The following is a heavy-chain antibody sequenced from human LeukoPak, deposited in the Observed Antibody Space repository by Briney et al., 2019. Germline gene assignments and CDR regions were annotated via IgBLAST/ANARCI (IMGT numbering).Heavy chain of an antibody. D-gene: IGHD3-10*01. CDR1: GFTFSSYG. V-gene: IGHV3-30*02. J-gene: IGHJ4*02. Sequence: GGPLRLSCAASGFTFSSYGMHWVRQAPGKGLEWVAFIRYDGSNKYYADSVKGRFTISRDNSKNTLYLQMNSLRAEVTAVYYCARDRQYYGSGSYFTFDYWGQGTLVTVSS. CDR3: ARDRQYYGSGSYFTFDY. CDR2: IRYDGSNK.